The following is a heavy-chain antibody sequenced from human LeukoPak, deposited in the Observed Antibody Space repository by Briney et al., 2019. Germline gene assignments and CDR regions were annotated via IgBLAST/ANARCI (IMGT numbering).Heavy chain of an antibody. J-gene: IGHJ3*01. CDR3: ARVVEALDP. V-gene: IGHV4-38-2*02. CDR1: GYSISSGYY. Sequence: SETLSLTCIVSGYSISSGYYWGWIRQPPGKGLEWIGSIYHSGSTYYNPSLKSRVTISVDTSKNQFSLKLSSVTAADTAVYYCARVVEALDPWGQGTMVTVSS. D-gene: IGHD3-10*01. CDR2: IYHSGST.